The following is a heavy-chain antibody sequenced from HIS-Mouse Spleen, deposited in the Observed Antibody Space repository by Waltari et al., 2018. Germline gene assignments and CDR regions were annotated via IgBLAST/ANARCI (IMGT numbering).Heavy chain of an antibody. Sequence: EVQLLESGGGLVQPGGSLRLSCAASGFTFSSYAMSWVRQAPGKGVGWVSAISGSGGSTYSADSVKGRFTISRDNSKNTLYLQMNSLRAEDTAVYYWAKENPNFDAFDIWGQGTMVTVSS. J-gene: IGHJ3*02. V-gene: IGHV3-23*01. CDR2: ISGSGGST. CDR1: GFTFSSYA. CDR3: AKENPNFDAFDI.